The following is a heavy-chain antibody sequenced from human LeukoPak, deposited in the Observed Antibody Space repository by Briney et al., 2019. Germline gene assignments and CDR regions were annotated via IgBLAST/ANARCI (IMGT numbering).Heavy chain of an antibody. Sequence: SETLSLTCTVSGGSISSYYWSWIRQPPGKGLEWIGYISYSGSTNYNPSLRSRVTISVDTSKNQFSLKLSSVTAADTALYYCARYDYGDCWFDPWGQGTLVTVSS. CDR3: ARYDYGDCWFDP. CDR1: GGSISSYY. V-gene: IGHV4-59*01. J-gene: IGHJ5*02. CDR2: ISYSGST. D-gene: IGHD4-17*01.